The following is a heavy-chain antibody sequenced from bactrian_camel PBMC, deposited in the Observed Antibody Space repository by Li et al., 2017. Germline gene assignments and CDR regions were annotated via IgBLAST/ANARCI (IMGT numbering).Heavy chain of an antibody. Sequence: QLVESGGGLVQPGVSLRLSCTASGFTFSNNWMHWVRQAPGKGLEWVSTINSDAGTTYYADSVKGRFTISRGNGKGSIYLQMDDLKPEDTAIYYCAADWLVTRCSSRTYRYWGQGTQVTVS. D-gene: IGHD6*01. CDR1: GFTFSNNW. CDR3: AADWLVTRCSSRTYRY. V-gene: IGHV3S25*01. CDR2: INSDAGTT. J-gene: IGHJ4*01.